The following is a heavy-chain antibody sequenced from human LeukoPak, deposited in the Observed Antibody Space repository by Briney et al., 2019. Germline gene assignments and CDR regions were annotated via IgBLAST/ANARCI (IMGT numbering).Heavy chain of an antibody. CDR2: INHSGST. Sequence: PSETLSLTCAVYGGSFSGYYWSWIRQPPGKGLEWIGEINHSGSTNYNPSLKSRVTISVDTSKNQFSLKLSSVTAADTAVYYCARGQRLGYCSSTSCRGYYYGMDVWGQGTTVTVSS. J-gene: IGHJ6*02. V-gene: IGHV4-34*01. D-gene: IGHD2-2*01. CDR3: ARGQRLGYCSSTSCRGYYYGMDV. CDR1: GGSFSGYY.